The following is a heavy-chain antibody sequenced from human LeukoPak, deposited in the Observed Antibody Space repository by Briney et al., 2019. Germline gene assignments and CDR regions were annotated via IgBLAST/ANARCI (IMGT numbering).Heavy chain of an antibody. J-gene: IGHJ4*02. D-gene: IGHD4-17*01. V-gene: IGHV1-18*01. CDR1: GYTFTNYG. CDR2: ISAYNGNT. CDR3: ARENDYGDSRAGVLDY. Sequence: GASVKVSCKASGYTFTNYGMNWVRQAPGQGLEWMGWISAYNGNTNYAQKLQGRVTMTTDTSTSTAYMELRSLRSDDTAVYYCARENDYGDSRAGVLDYWGQGTLVTVSS.